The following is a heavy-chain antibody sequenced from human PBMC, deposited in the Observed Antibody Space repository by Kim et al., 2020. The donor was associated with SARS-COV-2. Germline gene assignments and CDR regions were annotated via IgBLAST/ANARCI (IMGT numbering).Heavy chain of an antibody. Sequence: GGSLRLSCAASGFTVSSNYMSWVRQAPGKGLEWVSVIYSGGSTYYADSVKGRFTISRDNSKNTLYLQMNSLRAEDTAVYYCAREVLGEYQLLPNYYYYGMDVWGQGTTVTVSS. D-gene: IGHD2-2*01. CDR1: GFTVSSNY. CDR2: IYSGGST. V-gene: IGHV3-66*02. J-gene: IGHJ6*02. CDR3: AREVLGEYQLLPNYYYYGMDV.